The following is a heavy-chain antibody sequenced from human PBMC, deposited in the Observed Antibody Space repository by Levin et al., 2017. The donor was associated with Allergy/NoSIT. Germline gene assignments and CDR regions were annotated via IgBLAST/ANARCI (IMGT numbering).Heavy chain of an antibody. CDR3: TRGWFGELLLESGEDYFDY. Sequence: PGGSLRLSCTASGFTFGDYAMSWFRQAPGKGLEWVGFIRSKAYGGTTEYAASVKGRFTISRDDSKSIAYLQMNSLKTEDTAVYYCTRGWFGELLLESGEDYFDYWGQGTLVTVSS. CDR1: GFTFGDYA. V-gene: IGHV3-49*03. J-gene: IGHJ4*02. D-gene: IGHD3-10*01. CDR2: IRSKAYGGTT.